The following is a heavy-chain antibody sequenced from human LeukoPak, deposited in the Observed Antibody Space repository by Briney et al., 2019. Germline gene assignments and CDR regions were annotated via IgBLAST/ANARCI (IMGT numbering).Heavy chain of an antibody. CDR1: GFTFSSYA. Sequence: GGSLRLSCAASGFTFSSYAMHWVRQAPGKGLEWVAVIWYGGSNKYYVNSVKGRFTISRDNSKNTVYLQMNSLRAEDTAVYYCARDRLEAVAGDDYLDYWGQGTLVTVSS. CDR3: ARDRLEAVAGDDYLDY. CDR2: IWYGGSNK. V-gene: IGHV3-33*08. D-gene: IGHD6-19*01. J-gene: IGHJ4*02.